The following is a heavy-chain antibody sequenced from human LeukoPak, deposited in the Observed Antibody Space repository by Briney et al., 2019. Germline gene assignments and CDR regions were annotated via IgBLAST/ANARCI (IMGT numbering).Heavy chain of an antibody. V-gene: IGHV3-74*01. Sequence: GGSLRLSCAASGFTFSNAWMSWVRQAPGKGLVWVSRIDRDGSNTNYADSVKGRFTFSRDNSKNTLYLQMNNLRVDDTAVYYCARVRDFWSGGPFDYWGQGILVTVSS. J-gene: IGHJ4*02. CDR2: IDRDGSNT. CDR1: GFTFSNAW. D-gene: IGHD3-3*01. CDR3: ARVRDFWSGGPFDY.